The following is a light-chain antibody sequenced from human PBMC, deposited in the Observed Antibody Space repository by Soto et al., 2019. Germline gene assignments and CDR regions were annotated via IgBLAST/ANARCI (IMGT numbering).Light chain of an antibody. CDR2: AAS. J-gene: IGKJ1*01. CDR1: QSVSSK. CDR3: QQFNDWLWT. Sequence: EIVMTQSAASLSVSPGERATLSYRASQSVSSKLAWYQQKPGQAPRLLIYAASTRATGIPARFSGSGSGTEFTLTISSLQSEDFAVYYCQQFNDWLWTFGQGTKVEIK. V-gene: IGKV3-15*01.